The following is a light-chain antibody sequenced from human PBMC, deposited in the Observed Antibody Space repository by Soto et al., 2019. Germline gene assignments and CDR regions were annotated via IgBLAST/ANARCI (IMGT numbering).Light chain of an antibody. V-gene: IGLV3-25*03. CDR3: QSADSSGTYVV. J-gene: IGLJ2*01. CDR2: KDS. CDR1: ALAKQY. Sequence: SYELTQPPSVSVSPGQTARITCSGDALAKQYAYWYQQRPGQAPVLVVYKDSERPSGIPERFSGSSSWTTVTLTISGVRAEDEADYYCQSADSSGTYVVFGGGTKLTVL.